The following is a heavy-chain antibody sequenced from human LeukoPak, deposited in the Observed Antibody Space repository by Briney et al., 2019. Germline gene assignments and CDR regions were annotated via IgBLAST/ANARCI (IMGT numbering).Heavy chain of an antibody. CDR3: AKDREAAAGSFVGHYYYYMDV. CDR1: GFTFSSYG. D-gene: IGHD6-13*01. J-gene: IGHJ6*03. V-gene: IGHV3-30*02. CDR2: IRYDGSNK. Sequence: GGSLRLSCAASGFTFSSYGMPWVRQAPGKGLEWVAFIRYDGSNKYYADSVKGRFTISRDNSKNTLYLQMNSLRAEDTAVYYCAKDREAAAGSFVGHYYYYMDVWGKGTTVTVSS.